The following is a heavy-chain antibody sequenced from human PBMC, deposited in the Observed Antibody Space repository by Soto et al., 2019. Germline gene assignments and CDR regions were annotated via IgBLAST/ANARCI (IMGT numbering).Heavy chain of an antibody. Sequence: PGGSLRLSCAASGFIFSSYSMNWVRQAPGKGLEWVSHISSGSSYIHYADSVKGRFTISRDNAKNPLYLQMNSLRAEDTAVYYCARAPVGATSDFDYWGQGILVTVSS. CDR1: GFIFSSYS. CDR3: ARAPVGATSDFDY. J-gene: IGHJ4*02. V-gene: IGHV3-21*01. D-gene: IGHD1-26*01. CDR2: ISSGSSYI.